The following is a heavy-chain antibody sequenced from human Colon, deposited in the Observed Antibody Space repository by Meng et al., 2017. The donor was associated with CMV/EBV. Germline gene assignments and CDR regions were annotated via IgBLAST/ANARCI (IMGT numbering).Heavy chain of an antibody. D-gene: IGHD2-2*01. J-gene: IGHJ4*02. CDR2: MNPYSGNS. CDR3: ARGGGGSSSWDFDY. Sequence: SRYTLSNHDINWVRRAAGQGLEWMGWMNPYSGNSDFTQNFQGRVTMTRNTSINTAYMELSRLTSDDTGVYYCARGGGGSSSWDFDYWGQGSLVTVSS. CDR1: RYTLSNHD. V-gene: IGHV1-8*02.